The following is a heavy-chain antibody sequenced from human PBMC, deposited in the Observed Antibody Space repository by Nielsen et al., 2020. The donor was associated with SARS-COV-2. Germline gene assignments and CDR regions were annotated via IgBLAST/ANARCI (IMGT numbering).Heavy chain of an antibody. CDR1: GFTFSSYG. CDR3: AKASSWLVLFDY. V-gene: IGHV3-30*18. Sequence: GESLKISCAASGFTFSSYGMHWVRQAPGKGLEWVAVISYDGSNKYYADSVKGRFTISRDNSKNTLYLQMNSLRAEDTAVYYCAKASSWLVLFDYWGQGTLVTVSS. CDR2: ISYDGSNK. D-gene: IGHD6-19*01. J-gene: IGHJ4*02.